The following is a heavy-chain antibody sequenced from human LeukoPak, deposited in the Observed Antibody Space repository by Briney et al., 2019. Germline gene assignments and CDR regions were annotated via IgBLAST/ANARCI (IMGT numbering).Heavy chain of an antibody. CDR1: GYSFTSYW. J-gene: IGHJ4*02. CDR3: ARLGDSNYDFDY. CDR2: IYPGDSDT. V-gene: IGHV5-51*01. Sequence: GESLQISCKGSGYSFTSYWIGWVRPMPGKGLAWLGIIYPGDSDTRYSPSFQGQVTISADKSISTAYLQWSSLKASDTAMYYCARLGDSNYDFDYWGQGTLVTVSS. D-gene: IGHD4-11*01.